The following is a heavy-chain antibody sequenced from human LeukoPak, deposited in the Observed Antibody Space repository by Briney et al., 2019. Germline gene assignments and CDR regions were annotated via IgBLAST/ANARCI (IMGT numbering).Heavy chain of an antibody. CDR3: ARDNYGGFDY. J-gene: IGHJ4*02. Sequence: GGSLRLSCAASGFTLSRYWMSWVRLPPGKGLEWVTNIKEDGSQEYYVDSVKGRFTISRDNARNTLYLQMNSLRVEDTAVYYCARDNYGGFDYWGQGTRVTVSS. D-gene: IGHD4-23*01. V-gene: IGHV3-7*04. CDR2: IKEDGSQE. CDR1: GFTLSRYW.